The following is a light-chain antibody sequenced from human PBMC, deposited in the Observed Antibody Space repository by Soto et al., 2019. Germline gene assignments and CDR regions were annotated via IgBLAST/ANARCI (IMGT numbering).Light chain of an antibody. V-gene: IGLV2-14*03. CDR3: SSFTISDTLV. CDR1: NSDVGAYNY. J-gene: IGLJ2*01. Sequence: QSALTQPASVSGSPGQSITISCTGTNSDVGAYNYVSWYQHHPGKAPKLMIYDVSNRPSGVSNRFSGSKSGNTASLTISGLQAEDEADYYCSSFTISDTLVFGGGTKLTVL. CDR2: DVS.